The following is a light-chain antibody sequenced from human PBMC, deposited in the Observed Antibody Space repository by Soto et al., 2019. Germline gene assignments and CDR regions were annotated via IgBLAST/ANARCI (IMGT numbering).Light chain of an antibody. CDR2: GAS. Sequence: EIVLTQSPGTLSLSPGERATLSCRASQSVSNNYLAWHQQKPGQAPRLLIYGASSRATGIPDRFSGSGSGTDFTLTISRLEPEDSAVYYCHQYGRSPITFGQGTRLEIK. CDR1: QSVSNNY. J-gene: IGKJ5*01. V-gene: IGKV3-20*01. CDR3: HQYGRSPIT.